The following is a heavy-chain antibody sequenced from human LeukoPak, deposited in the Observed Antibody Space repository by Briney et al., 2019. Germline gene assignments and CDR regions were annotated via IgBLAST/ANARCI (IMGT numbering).Heavy chain of an antibody. CDR2: IWYDGSNK. D-gene: IGHD5-18*01. Sequence: GRSLRLSCAASGFTFSSYGMHWVRQAPGKGLEWVAVIWYDGSNKYYADSVKGRFTISRDNSKNTLYLQMNSLRAEDTAVYYSGRIQLWLQADYWGQGTLVTVSS. CDR1: GFTFSSYG. V-gene: IGHV3-33*01. J-gene: IGHJ4*02. CDR3: GRIQLWLQADY.